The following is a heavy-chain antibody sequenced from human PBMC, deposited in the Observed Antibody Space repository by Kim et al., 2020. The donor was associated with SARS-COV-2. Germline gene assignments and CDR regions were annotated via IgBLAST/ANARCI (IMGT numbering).Heavy chain of an antibody. CDR1: GYTFTSYA. D-gene: IGHD7-27*01. J-gene: IGHJ6*02. V-gene: IGHV7-4-1*02. CDR3: ARDAPPQHWAGYYYGMDV. CDR2: INTNTGNP. Sequence: ASVKVSCKASGYTFTSYAMNWVRQAPGQGLEWMGWINTNTGNPTYAQGFTGRFVFSLDTSVSTAYLQISSLKAEDTAVYYCARDAPPQHWAGYYYGMDVWGQATTVTVSS.